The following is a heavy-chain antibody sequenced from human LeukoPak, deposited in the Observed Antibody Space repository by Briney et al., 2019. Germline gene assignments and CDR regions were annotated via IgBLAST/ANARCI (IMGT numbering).Heavy chain of an antibody. CDR2: IYPGDSDT. J-gene: IGHJ4*02. CDR1: GSSCTSYW. CDR3: ARRYSYGRFDY. Sequence: GESLKISCKGSGSSCTSYWIGWVRQLPGKGLEGRGIIYPGDSDTRYSPSFQGQVTISADKSISTAYLQWSSLKASDTAMYYCARRYSYGRFDYWGQGTLVTVSA. V-gene: IGHV5-51*01. D-gene: IGHD5-18*01.